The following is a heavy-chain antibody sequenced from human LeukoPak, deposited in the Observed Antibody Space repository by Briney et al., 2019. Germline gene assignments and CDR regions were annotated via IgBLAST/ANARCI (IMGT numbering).Heavy chain of an antibody. CDR3: ARGGARKSDL. Sequence: SETLSLTCTVSGGSISSSNYYWGWIRQPPGKGLEWIGEINHSGSTNYNPSLKSRVTISIDTSKNQFSLKLSSVTAADTAVYYCARGGARKSDLWGRGTLVTVSS. CDR1: GGSISSSNYY. D-gene: IGHD1-14*01. V-gene: IGHV4-39*07. CDR2: INHSGST. J-gene: IGHJ2*01.